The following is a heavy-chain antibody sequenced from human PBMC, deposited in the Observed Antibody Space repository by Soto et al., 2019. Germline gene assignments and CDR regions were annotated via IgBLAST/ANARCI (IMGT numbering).Heavy chain of an antibody. Sequence: GGSLRLSCAASGFTFSSYAMSWVRQAPGKGLEWVSAISGSGGSTYYADSVKGRFTISRDNSKNTLYLQMNSLRAEDTAVYYCAKSHRLFCSGGSCYPNYYYGMDVWGQGTTVTVSS. CDR1: GFTFSSYA. CDR2: ISGSGGST. D-gene: IGHD2-15*01. CDR3: AKSHRLFCSGGSCYPNYYYGMDV. J-gene: IGHJ6*02. V-gene: IGHV3-23*01.